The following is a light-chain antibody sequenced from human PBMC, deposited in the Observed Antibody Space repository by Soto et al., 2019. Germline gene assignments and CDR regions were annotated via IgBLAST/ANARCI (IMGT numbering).Light chain of an antibody. CDR1: SGHSSYP. CDR2: LESDGSH. Sequence: QLVLTQSPSASASLGASVKLTCTLSSGHSSYPIAWHQQRPQKGPRYLMRLESDGSHYKGDEIPDRFSGSSSGTARYLTISSLQSEDEADYYCQTWGTGILVFGGGTKLTVL. CDR3: QTWGTGILV. J-gene: IGLJ2*01. V-gene: IGLV4-69*01.